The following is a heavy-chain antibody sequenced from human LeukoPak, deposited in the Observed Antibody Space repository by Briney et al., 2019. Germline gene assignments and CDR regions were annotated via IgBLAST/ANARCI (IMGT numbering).Heavy chain of an antibody. CDR2: VYSDGSSA. Sequence: GGSLRLSCAASGFTFSNYWMHWVRQAPGKGLVWVSCVYSDGSSAIYADSVRGRFTISRDNAKNTLYLQMNSLTTEDTAVYYCTRDIVWGFDYWGQGTLVTVSS. CDR3: TRDIVWGFDY. J-gene: IGHJ4*02. D-gene: IGHD3-16*01. V-gene: IGHV3-74*01. CDR1: GFTFSNYW.